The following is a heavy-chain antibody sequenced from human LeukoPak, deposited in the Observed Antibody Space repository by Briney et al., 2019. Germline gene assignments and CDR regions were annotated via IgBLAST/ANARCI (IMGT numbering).Heavy chain of an antibody. V-gene: IGHV1-8*01. CDR1: GYTFTSYD. D-gene: IGHD6-13*01. CDR2: MNPHSGNT. CDR3: AREIDDSGAAGIGYYYYGMDV. J-gene: IGHJ6*02. Sequence: WASVKVSCKASGYTFTSYDINCVRQATGQGLEWMGWMNPHSGNTGYAQKFQGRVTMTRNTSISTAYMELSSLRSEDTAVYYCAREIDDSGAAGIGYYYYGMDVWGQGTTVTVSS.